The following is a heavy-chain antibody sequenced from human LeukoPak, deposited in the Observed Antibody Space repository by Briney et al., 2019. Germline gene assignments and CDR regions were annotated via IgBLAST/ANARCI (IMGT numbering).Heavy chain of an antibody. V-gene: IGHV3-21*01. D-gene: IGHD3-3*01. J-gene: IGHJ4*02. Sequence: KPGGSLRLSCAASGFTFSSYSMNWVRQAPGKGLEWVSSISSSSSYIYYADSVKGRFTISRDNAKNSLYLQMNSLRAEDTAVYYCARVSEVQGYDFWSGYYRDDYWGQGTLVTVSS. CDR1: GFTFSSYS. CDR2: ISSSSSYI. CDR3: ARVSEVQGYDFWSGYYRDDY.